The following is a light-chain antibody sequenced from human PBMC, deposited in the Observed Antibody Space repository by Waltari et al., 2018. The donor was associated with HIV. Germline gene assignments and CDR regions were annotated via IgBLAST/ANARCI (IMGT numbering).Light chain of an antibody. J-gene: IGLJ2*01. V-gene: IGLV3-1*01. CDR1: QLADKY. CDR3: QAWDANNVI. CDR2: QGS. Sequence: TQPPSLSVSSGHTISITCTGDQLADKYPCWYQMKVGQPPLLLVYQGSRRPSGIPERFSASKSANTATLTIRGAQPVDEAEYFCQAWDANNVIFGGGTALSVL.